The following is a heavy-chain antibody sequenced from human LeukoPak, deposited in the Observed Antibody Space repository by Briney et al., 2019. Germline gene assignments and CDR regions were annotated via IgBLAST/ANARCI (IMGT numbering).Heavy chain of an antibody. Sequence: AASVKVSCKASGYTFTSYDINWVRQATGQGLEWMGWMNPNSGNTGYAQKFQGRVTITRNTSISTAYMELSSVRSEDTAVYYCARGQRITIFGVVPLWRRYYFDYWGQGTLVTVSS. D-gene: IGHD3-3*01. V-gene: IGHV1-8*03. CDR3: ARGQRITIFGVVPLWRRYYFDY. J-gene: IGHJ4*02. CDR1: GYTFTSYD. CDR2: MNPNSGNT.